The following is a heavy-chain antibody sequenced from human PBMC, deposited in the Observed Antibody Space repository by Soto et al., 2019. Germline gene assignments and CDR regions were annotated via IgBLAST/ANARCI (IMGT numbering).Heavy chain of an antibody. CDR3: ARIADSRSTGVCFDY. D-gene: IGHD6-6*01. CDR1: GYTFTSYG. J-gene: IGHJ4*02. V-gene: IGHV1-18*01. CDR2: ISAYNGNT. Sequence: ASVKVSCKASGYTFTSYGISWVRQAPGQGLEWMGWISAYNGNTNYAQKLQGRVTMTTDTSTSTAYMELRSLRSDDTAVYYCARIADSRSTGVCFDYWGQAPLVTVSS.